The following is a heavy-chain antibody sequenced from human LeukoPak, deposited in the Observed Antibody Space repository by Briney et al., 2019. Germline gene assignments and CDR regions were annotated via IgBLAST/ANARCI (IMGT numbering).Heavy chain of an antibody. D-gene: IGHD6-13*01. CDR2: INPNSGGT. V-gene: IGHV1-2*02. CDR1: GYTFTGYY. J-gene: IGHJ4*02. Sequence: SVKVSCKPSGYTFTGYYIHWVRQAPGQGLEWMGWINPNSGGTNYAQNFQGRVTMTRDTSISTAYMELRRLRSDDTAVYYCARSIAAAGLYYFDSWGQGTLVTVSS. CDR3: ARSIAAAGLYYFDS.